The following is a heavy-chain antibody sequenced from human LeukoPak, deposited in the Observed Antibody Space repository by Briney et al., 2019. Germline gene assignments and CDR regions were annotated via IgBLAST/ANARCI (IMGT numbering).Heavy chain of an antibody. D-gene: IGHD3-10*01. Sequence: SETLSLTCTVSGGSISSYYWSWIRQPPGKGVGWIGYIYYSGSTNYNPSLKSRVTISVDTSKNQFSLKLSSVTAADTAVYYCARLNSGRIDYWGQGTLVTVSS. V-gene: IGHV4-59*08. CDR3: ARLNSGRIDY. J-gene: IGHJ4*02. CDR2: IYYSGST. CDR1: GGSISSYY.